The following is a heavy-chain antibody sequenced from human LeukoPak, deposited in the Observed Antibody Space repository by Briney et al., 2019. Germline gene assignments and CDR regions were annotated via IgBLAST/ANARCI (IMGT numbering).Heavy chain of an antibody. CDR2: INSDGSSR. Sequence: PGGSLRLSCEASGFSFSSYWMHWVRHAPGKGLVWVSRINSDGSSRNYADFVEGRFTISRDNAKNTLFLQIDSLRVEDTAVYYCTRLKRSAPNWFDFWGQGTLVTVSP. J-gene: IGHJ5*01. V-gene: IGHV3-74*01. CDR3: TRLKRSAPNWFDF. CDR1: GFSFSSYW.